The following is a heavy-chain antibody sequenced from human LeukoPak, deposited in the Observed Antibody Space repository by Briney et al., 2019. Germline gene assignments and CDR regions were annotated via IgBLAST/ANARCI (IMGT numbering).Heavy chain of an antibody. V-gene: IGHV2-70*04. J-gene: IGHJ4*02. CDR2: IDWDDDK. CDR3: ARTQGYYDSSGLFDY. Sequence: QTLSLTCTFSGFSLSTSGMRVSWIRQPPGKALEWLARIDWDDDKFYSTSLKTRPTISKDTSKNQVVLTMTNMDPVDTATYYCARTQGYYDSSGLFDYWGQGTLVTVSS. CDR1: GFSLSTSGMR. D-gene: IGHD3-22*01.